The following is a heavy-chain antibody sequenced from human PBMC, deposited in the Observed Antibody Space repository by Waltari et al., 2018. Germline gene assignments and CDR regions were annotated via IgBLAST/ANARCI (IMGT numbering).Heavy chain of an antibody. CDR3: AKETGYTGYDPLDY. Sequence: EVQLLESGGGLVQPGGSLRLSCAASGFTFNNFAMSWVRQAPGKGLEWVSFICGSVGGTYYADSVKGRFTISRGNSKNTLFLHMSSLRAEDTAVYYCAKETGYTGYDPLDYWGQGTLVTVSS. CDR2: ICGSVGGT. V-gene: IGHV3-23*01. CDR1: GFTFNNFA. J-gene: IGHJ4*02. D-gene: IGHD5-12*01.